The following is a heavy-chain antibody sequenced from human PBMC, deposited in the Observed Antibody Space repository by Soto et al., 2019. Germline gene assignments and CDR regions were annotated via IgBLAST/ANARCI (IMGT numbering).Heavy chain of an antibody. Sequence: QVQLVQSGAEVKKPGASVKVSCKASGYTFTSYYMHWVRLAPGQGLEWMGIINPDGGGTSYAQQSQGSVIMTRDTSTSTVYMEMSSLRSEDTAVYYCAVGGNYLSMDVWGQGTTVTVSS. D-gene: IGHD4-4*01. CDR3: AVGGNYLSMDV. V-gene: IGHV1-46*01. CDR1: GYTFTSYY. J-gene: IGHJ6*02. CDR2: INPDGGGT.